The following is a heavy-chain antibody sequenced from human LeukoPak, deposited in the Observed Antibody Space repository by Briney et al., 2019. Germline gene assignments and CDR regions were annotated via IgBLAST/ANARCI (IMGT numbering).Heavy chain of an antibody. Sequence: GGSLRLSCAASGFTFTTYWMHWVRQAPGKGLVWVSHINSDGSITSYADSVKGRFTISRDNAKNTLYLQMNGLRAEDTAVYFCARGGGLDVWGQGATVTVSS. D-gene: IGHD3-16*01. J-gene: IGHJ6*02. CDR3: ARGGGLDV. CDR1: GFTFTTYW. CDR2: INSDGSIT. V-gene: IGHV3-74*01.